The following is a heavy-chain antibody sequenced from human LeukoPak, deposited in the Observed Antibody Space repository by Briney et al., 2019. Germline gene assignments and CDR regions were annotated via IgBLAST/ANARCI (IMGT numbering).Heavy chain of an antibody. V-gene: IGHV3-7*03. J-gene: IGHJ4*02. CDR2: IRGDGSEK. CDR3: ARTSSITCYDY. CDR1: GFTFSSYW. D-gene: IGHD2-2*01. Sequence: SGGSLRLSCAASGFTFSSYWMTWVRQAPGKGLEWVANIRGDGSEKKYVDSVKGRFTISRDNAKNSLYLQMDNLRAEDTARYYCARTSSITCYDYWGRGTLVTVSS.